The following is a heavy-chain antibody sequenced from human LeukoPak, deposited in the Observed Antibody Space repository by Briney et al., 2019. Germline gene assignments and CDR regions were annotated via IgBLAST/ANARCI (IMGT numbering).Heavy chain of an antibody. D-gene: IGHD3-9*01. J-gene: IGHJ4*02. Sequence: GASVKVSCKASGYTFTSYDINWVRQATGQGLEWMGWMNPNSGNTGYAQKFQGRVTITRNTSISTAYMELSSLRSEDTAVYYCARGYDILTGYRSFDYWGQGTLVTVSS. CDR3: ARGYDILTGYRSFDY. CDR1: GYTFTSYD. V-gene: IGHV1-8*03. CDR2: MNPNSGNT.